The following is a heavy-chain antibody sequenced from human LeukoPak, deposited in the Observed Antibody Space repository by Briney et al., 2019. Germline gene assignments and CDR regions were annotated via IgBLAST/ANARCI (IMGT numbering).Heavy chain of an antibody. D-gene: IGHD6-25*01. CDR2: ISYDGSNK. CDR1: GFTFSSYA. CDR3: ARESEAARPPMGGMDV. J-gene: IGHJ6*02. V-gene: IGHV3-30-3*01. Sequence: GGSLRLSCAASGFTFSSYAMHWVRQAPGKGLEWVAVISYDGSNKYYADSVKGRFTISRDNSKNTLYLQMNSLRAEDTAVYYCARESEAARPPMGGMDVWGQGTTVTVSS.